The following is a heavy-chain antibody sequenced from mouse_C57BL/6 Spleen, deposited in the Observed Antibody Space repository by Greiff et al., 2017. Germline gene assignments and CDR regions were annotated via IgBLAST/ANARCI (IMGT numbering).Heavy chain of an antibody. Sequence: GASVKMSCKASGYTFTSYTMHWVKQRPGQGLEWIGYINPSSGYTKYNQKFKDKATLTADKSSSTAYMQLSSLTSEDSAVYYCARRSLYDYESMDYWGQGTSVTVSS. J-gene: IGHJ4*01. V-gene: IGHV1-4*01. CDR3: ARRSLYDYESMDY. CDR2: INPSSGYT. CDR1: GYTFTSYT. D-gene: IGHD2-4*01.